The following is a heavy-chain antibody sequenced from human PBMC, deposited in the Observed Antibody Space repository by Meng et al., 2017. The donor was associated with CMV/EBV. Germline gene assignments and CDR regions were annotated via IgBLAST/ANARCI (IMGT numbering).Heavy chain of an antibody. Sequence: LEWVAVISYDGSNKYYADSVKGRFTISRDNSKKTLYLQMNSVRAEDTAVYYCARDGSGAEDYWGQGALVTVSS. D-gene: IGHD1-14*01. CDR3: ARDGSGAEDY. V-gene: IGHV3-30*04. CDR2: ISYDGSNK. J-gene: IGHJ4*02.